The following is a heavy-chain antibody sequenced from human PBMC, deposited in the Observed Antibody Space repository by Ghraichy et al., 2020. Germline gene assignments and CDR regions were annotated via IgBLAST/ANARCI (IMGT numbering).Heavy chain of an antibody. Sequence: GALRLSCAASGFTFSSYSMNWVRQAPGKELEWVSSISSSSSYIYYADSVKGRFTISRDNAKNSLYLQMNSLRAEDTAVYYCAREGYSSSWYEMHYWGQGTLVTVSS. CDR2: ISSSSSYI. CDR3: AREGYSSSWYEMHY. D-gene: IGHD6-13*01. V-gene: IGHV3-21*01. J-gene: IGHJ4*02. CDR1: GFTFSSYS.